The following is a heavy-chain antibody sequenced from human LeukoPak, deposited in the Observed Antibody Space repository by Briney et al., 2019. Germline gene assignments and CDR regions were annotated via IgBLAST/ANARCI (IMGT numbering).Heavy chain of an antibody. CDR1: GGSISSYY. Sequence: SETLSLTCTVSGGSISSYYWGWIRQAPGKGLEWMGYIYYSGSTNYNPSLKSRVTISVDTSKNQFSLKLSSVTAADTAVYYCARARRLTQNMVRGVINDYWGQGTLVTVSS. D-gene: IGHD3-10*01. CDR3: ARARRLTQNMVRGVINDY. J-gene: IGHJ4*02. V-gene: IGHV4-59*01. CDR2: IYYSGST.